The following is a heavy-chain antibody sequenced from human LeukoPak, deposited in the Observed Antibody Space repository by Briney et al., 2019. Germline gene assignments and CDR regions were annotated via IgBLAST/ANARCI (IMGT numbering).Heavy chain of an antibody. J-gene: IGHJ4*02. CDR1: GFTFSSYS. D-gene: IGHD3-22*01. V-gene: IGHV3-21*01. Sequence: PGGSLRLSCVASGFTFSSYSMNWVRQAPGKGLEWVSFISSSSSYIYYADSVKGRFTISRDNSKNTLYLQMNSLRAEDTAVYYCAKDGDYYDSSGYYFYYFDYWGQGTLVTVSS. CDR3: AKDGDYYDSSGYYFYYFDY. CDR2: ISSSSSYI.